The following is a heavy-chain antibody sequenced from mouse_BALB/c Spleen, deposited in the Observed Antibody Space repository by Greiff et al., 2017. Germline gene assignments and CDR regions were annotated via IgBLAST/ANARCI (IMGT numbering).Heavy chain of an antibody. J-gene: IGHJ2*01. D-gene: IGHD1-1*01. V-gene: IGHV7-3*02. CDR3: ARDSYYGSRDY. CDR1: GFTFTDYY. CDR2: IRNKANGYTT. Sequence: EVHLVESGGGLVQPGGSLRLSCATSGFTFTDYYMSWVRQPPGKALEWLGFIRNKANGYTTEYSASVKGRFTISRDNSQSILYLQMNTLRAEDSATYYCARDSYYGSRDYWGQGTTLTVSS.